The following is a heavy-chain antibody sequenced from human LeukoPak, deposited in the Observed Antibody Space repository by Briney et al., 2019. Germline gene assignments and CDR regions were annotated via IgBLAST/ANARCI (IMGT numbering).Heavy chain of an antibody. V-gene: IGHV3-33*01. CDR3: ARVLGYYGSGSYYSPLDY. J-gene: IGHJ4*02. Sequence: RTGGSLRLSCAASGFTFSSYGMHWVRHAPGKGLEWAAVIWYDGSNKYYADSVKGRFTISRDNSKNTLYLQMNSLRAEDTAVYYCARVLGYYGSGSYYSPLDYWGQGTLVTVSS. CDR2: IWYDGSNK. D-gene: IGHD3-10*01. CDR1: GFTFSSYG.